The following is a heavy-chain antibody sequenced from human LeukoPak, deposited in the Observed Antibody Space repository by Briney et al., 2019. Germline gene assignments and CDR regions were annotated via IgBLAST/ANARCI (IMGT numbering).Heavy chain of an antibody. V-gene: IGHV4-59*01. CDR1: GGSISSYY. J-gene: IGHJ6*02. D-gene: IGHD5-18*01. CDR3: ARDLVDTAMGYYYGMDV. CDR2: IYYSGST. Sequence: SETLSLTCTVSGGSISSYYWSWIRQPPGKGLEWIGYIYYSGSTNYNPSLKSRVTISVDTSKNQFSLKLSSVTAADTAVYYCARDLVDTAMGYYYGMDVWGQGTTVTDSS.